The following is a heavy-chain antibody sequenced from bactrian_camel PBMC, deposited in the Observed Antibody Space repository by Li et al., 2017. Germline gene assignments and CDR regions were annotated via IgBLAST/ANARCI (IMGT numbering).Heavy chain of an antibody. J-gene: IGHJ4*01. V-gene: IGHV3S1*01. D-gene: IGHD5*01. Sequence: QLVESGGGSVQAGGSLRLSCVASADAYASYCLGWFRQTPGKEREGVAAIWTGGGTTYYADSVKVRFTISRDVAKGTAYLQLNSLKTEDTAMYYCAGFRERARPGQGTQVTVS. CDR1: ADAYASYC. CDR2: IWTGGGTT.